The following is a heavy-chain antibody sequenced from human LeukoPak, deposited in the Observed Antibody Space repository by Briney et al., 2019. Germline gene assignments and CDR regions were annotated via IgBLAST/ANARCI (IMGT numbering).Heavy chain of an antibody. D-gene: IGHD6-13*01. CDR1: GGSFSGYY. CDR2: INHSGST. CDR3: ARERGHSSSWYSAYYGMDV. J-gene: IGHJ6*02. V-gene: IGHV4-34*01. Sequence: PSETLSLTCAVYGGSFSGYYWSWIRQPPGKGLEWIGEINHSGSTNYNPSLKSRVTMSVDTSKNQFSLKLSSVTAADTAVYYCARERGHSSSWYSAYYGMDVWGQGTTVTVSS.